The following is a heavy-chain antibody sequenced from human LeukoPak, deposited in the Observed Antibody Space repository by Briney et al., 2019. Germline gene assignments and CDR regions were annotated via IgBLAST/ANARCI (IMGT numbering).Heavy chain of an antibody. D-gene: IGHD3-22*01. CDR3: AKDVVVSGYYFDY. J-gene: IGHJ4*02. V-gene: IGHV3-30*04. CDR1: GFIFSSYA. CDR2: ISYDGSNK. Sequence: GRSLRLSCTASGFIFSSYAMHWVRQAPGKGLEWVAVISYDGSNKYYADSVKGRFTISRDKSKNTLYLQMNSLRAEDTAVYYCAKDVVVSGYYFDYWGQGTLVTVSS.